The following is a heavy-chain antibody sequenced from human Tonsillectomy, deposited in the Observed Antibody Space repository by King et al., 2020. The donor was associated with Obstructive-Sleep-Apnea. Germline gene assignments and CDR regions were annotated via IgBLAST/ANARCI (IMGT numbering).Heavy chain of an antibody. CDR3: ARAHDF. V-gene: IGHV4-34*01. CDR2: INHSGST. Sequence: VQLQQWGAGLLKPSEPLSLTCAVYGGSFSNYYWSWIRQPPGKGLEWIGEINHSGSTNYNPSLKSRFTISVDTSKNQFSLKLSSVTAADTAVYYCARAHDFWGQGTLVTVSS. CDR1: GGSFSNYY. J-gene: IGHJ4*02.